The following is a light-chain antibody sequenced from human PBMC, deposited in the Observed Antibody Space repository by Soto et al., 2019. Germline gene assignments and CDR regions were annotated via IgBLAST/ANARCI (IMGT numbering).Light chain of an antibody. J-gene: IGKJ1*01. Sequence: DIQMTQSPSSLSASVGDRVTITCRASHSISNYLNWYQQKPGKAPKLLIYAASSFQSGVPSRFSGSGSGTDFTLTISSLQPEDFATYYCQQSYSTPSTFGQGTKVEIK. CDR1: HSISNY. V-gene: IGKV1-39*01. CDR2: AAS. CDR3: QQSYSTPST.